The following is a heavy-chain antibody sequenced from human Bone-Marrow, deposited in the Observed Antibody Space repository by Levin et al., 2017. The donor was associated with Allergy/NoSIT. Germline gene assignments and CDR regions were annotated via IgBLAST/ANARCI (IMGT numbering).Heavy chain of an antibody. V-gene: IGHV3-21*01. CDR3: ARDSPWGKGRFFDY. J-gene: IGHJ4*02. CDR1: GFTFSSYS. Sequence: GGSLRLSCAASGFTFSSYSMNWVRQAPGKGLEWVSSISSSSSYIYYADSVKGRFTISRDNAKNSLYLQMNSLRAEDTAVYYCARDSPWGKGRFFDYWGQGTLVTVSS. CDR2: ISSSSSYI. D-gene: IGHD3-16*01.